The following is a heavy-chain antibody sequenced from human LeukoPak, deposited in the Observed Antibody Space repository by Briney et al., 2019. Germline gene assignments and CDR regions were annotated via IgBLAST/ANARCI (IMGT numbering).Heavy chain of an antibody. CDR1: GYTFTDYY. Sequence: ASVKVSCKASGYTFTDYYMHWVRQAPGQGPEWMGWINPNREDTNYAQTFQGRVTMTRDTSISTAYMELSRLRSDDTAMYYCTRANMVTATPGPFDIWGQGTMVTVSS. D-gene: IGHD2-15*01. J-gene: IGHJ3*02. V-gene: IGHV1-2*02. CDR3: TRANMVTATPGPFDI. CDR2: INPNREDT.